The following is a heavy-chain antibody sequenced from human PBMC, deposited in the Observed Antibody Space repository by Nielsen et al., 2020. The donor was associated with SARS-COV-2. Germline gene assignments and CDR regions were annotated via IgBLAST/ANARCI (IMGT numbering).Heavy chain of an antibody. J-gene: IGHJ4*02. CDR2: IDPSDSYT. D-gene: IGHD3-3*01. CDR1: EYTFTSYW. V-gene: IGHV5-10-1*01. Sequence: KVSCKGSEYTFTSYWISWVRQMPGKGLEWMGRIDPSDSYTNYSPSFQGHVTISADKSISTAYLQWSSLKASDTAMYYCARHWDDFWSGYYNYWGQGTLVTVSS. CDR3: ARHWDDFWSGYYNY.